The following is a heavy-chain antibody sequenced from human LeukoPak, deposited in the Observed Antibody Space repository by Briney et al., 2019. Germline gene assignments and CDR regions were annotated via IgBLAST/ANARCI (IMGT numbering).Heavy chain of an antibody. CDR3: ARDYRYYYDSGNLDYFDY. D-gene: IGHD3-10*01. V-gene: IGHV5-51*01. CDR2: IYPGDSDT. J-gene: IGHJ4*02. CDR1: GYSFTSYW. Sequence: GESLKISCKGSGYSFTSYWIGWVRQMPGKGLEWMGIIYPGDSDTRYSPSFQGQVTISADKSISTAYLQWSSLKASDTAMYYCARDYRYYYDSGNLDYFDYWGQGTLVTVSS.